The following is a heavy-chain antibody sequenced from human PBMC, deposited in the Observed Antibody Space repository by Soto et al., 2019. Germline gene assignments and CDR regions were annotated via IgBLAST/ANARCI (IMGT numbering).Heavy chain of an antibody. D-gene: IGHD3-10*01. J-gene: IGHJ4*02. V-gene: IGHV1-69*08. CDR1: GGTFSSYT. Sequence: QVQLVQSGAEVKKPGSSVKVSCKASGGTFSSYTISWVRQAPGQGLEWMGRIIPILGIANYAQKFQGRVTITADKSTSTAYMELSSLRSEDTAVYYCARDGYYGSGSYYTYWGQGTLVTVSS. CDR2: IIPILGIA. CDR3: ARDGYYGSGSYYTY.